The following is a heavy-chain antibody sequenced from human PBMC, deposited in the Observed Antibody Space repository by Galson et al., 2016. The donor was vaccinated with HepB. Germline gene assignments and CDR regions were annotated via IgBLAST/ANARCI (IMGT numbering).Heavy chain of an antibody. J-gene: IGHJ4*02. CDR2: ISTHHGET. Sequence: SVKVSCKASGYIFTTYGVGWVRQAPGQGLEWMGCISTHHGETTYSQKFQGRVIMTTDTSTSTVYMELRGLRSDDTAVYFCARFWSGFLPDYWGQGTLVIVSS. CDR3: ARFWSGFLPDY. CDR1: GYIFTTYG. D-gene: IGHD3-3*01. V-gene: IGHV1-18*01.